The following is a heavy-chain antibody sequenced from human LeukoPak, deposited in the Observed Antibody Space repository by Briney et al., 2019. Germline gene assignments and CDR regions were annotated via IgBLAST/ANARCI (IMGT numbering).Heavy chain of an antibody. CDR3: ARDGPYDSSGYYYFLSPHFDY. D-gene: IGHD3-22*01. CDR1: GYTFTSYG. J-gene: IGHJ4*02. CDR2: ISAYNGNT. V-gene: IGHV1-18*01. Sequence: ASVKVSCTASGYTFTSYGISWVRQAPGQGLEWMGWISAYNGNTNYAQKLQGRVTMTTDTSTSTAYMELRSLRSDDTAVYYCARDGPYDSSGYYYFLSPHFDYWGQGTLVTVSS.